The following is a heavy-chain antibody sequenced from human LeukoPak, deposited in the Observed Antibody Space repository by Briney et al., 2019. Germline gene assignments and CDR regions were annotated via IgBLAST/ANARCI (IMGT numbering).Heavy chain of an antibody. Sequence: SETLSLTCTVSGGSISSHYWSWIRQPPGKGLEWIGYIYYSGSTNYNPSLKSRVTISVDTSKNQFSLKLSSVTAADTAVYYCARHVSLTGTTLRFDPWGQGTLVTVSS. CDR2: IYYSGST. V-gene: IGHV4-59*08. J-gene: IGHJ5*02. D-gene: IGHD1-7*01. CDR1: GGSISSHY. CDR3: ARHVSLTGTTLRFDP.